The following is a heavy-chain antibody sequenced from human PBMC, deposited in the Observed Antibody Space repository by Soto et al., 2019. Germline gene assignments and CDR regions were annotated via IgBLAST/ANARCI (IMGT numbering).Heavy chain of an antibody. V-gene: IGHV4-4*02. Sequence: QVQLQEWGPGLVKPSGTLSLTCAVSGGSISSSNWWTWVRQPPGKGLEWIGEIYHSGSTNYNPSLKSRVTISVDKAKNQFSLKVTSVTAADTAVYYCAILLRSTYGMDVWGQGTTVTVSS. D-gene: IGHD3-3*01. J-gene: IGHJ6*02. CDR2: IYHSGST. CDR1: GGSISSSNW. CDR3: AILLRSTYGMDV.